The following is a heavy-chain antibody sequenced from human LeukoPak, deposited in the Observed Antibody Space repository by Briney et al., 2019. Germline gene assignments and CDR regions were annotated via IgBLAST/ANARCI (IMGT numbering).Heavy chain of an antibody. CDR3: ALHSRRRSFDY. CDR2: INHSGST. CDR1: GGSFSGDF. J-gene: IGHJ4*02. Sequence: SETLSLTCAVYGGSFSGDFWSWIRHPPGKGLEWIGEINHSGSTNYNPSLKSRVTISVDTSKNQFSLKLSSVTAADTAVYYCALHSRRRSFDYWGQGTLVTVSS. D-gene: IGHD6-6*01. V-gene: IGHV4-34*01.